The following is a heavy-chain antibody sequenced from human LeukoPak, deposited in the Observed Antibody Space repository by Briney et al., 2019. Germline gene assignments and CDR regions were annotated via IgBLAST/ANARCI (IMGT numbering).Heavy chain of an antibody. CDR3: ARDTVVGPGDY. J-gene: IGHJ4*02. D-gene: IGHD2-2*01. Sequence: GGSLRLSCAASGFTFSDHYMDWVRQAPGKGLEWVGRTRNKANSYTTEYAASVKGRFTISRDDSKNSLYLQMNSLKTEDTAVYYCARDTVVGPGDYWGQGTLVTVSS. CDR2: TRNKANSYTT. V-gene: IGHV3-72*01. CDR1: GFTFSDHY.